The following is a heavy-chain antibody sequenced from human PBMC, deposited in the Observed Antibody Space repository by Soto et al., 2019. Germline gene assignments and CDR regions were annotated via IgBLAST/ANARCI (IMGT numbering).Heavy chain of an antibody. J-gene: IGHJ4*02. Sequence: QVQLVQSGGEVKKPGASVTVSCKASGYTFITYHITWVRQAPGQGIDWMAWINTYHGMTDYAQRFQGRVTMTRDTSTSTASMALRNLGSADTAVYFCAKSPRGEMATDWGQGTLVTVSS. CDR2: INTYHGMT. D-gene: IGHD5-12*01. V-gene: IGHV1-18*01. CDR1: GYTFITYH. CDR3: AKSPRGEMATD.